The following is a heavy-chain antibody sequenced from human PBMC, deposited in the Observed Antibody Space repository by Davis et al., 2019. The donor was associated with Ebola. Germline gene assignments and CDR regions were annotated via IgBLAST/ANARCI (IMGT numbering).Heavy chain of an antibody. CDR2: IYPGDSDT. J-gene: IGHJ4*02. D-gene: IGHD6-13*01. CDR1: GYTFTSYW. Sequence: GESLKISCQGSGYTFTSYWIAWVRQLPGKGLEWMGSIYPGDSDTRYNPSFQGQVTISADKSISTAYLQWSSLKASDTAMYYCARRGWQLVDPWDYWGQGTLVTVSS. V-gene: IGHV5-51*01. CDR3: ARRGWQLVDPWDY.